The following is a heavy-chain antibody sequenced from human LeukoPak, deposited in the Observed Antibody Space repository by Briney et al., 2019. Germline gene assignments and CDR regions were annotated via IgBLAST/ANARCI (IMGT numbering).Heavy chain of an antibody. CDR1: GFTFSSYS. Sequence: PGGSLRLSCAASGFTFSSYSMNWVRQAPGRGLEWDSSISSSSSYIYYTDSVKGRFTISRDNAKNSLYLQMDSLRAEDTAMYYCARDGHRFDYWGQGTLVTVSS. J-gene: IGHJ4*02. CDR3: ARDGHRFDY. V-gene: IGHV3-21*01. CDR2: ISSSSSYI.